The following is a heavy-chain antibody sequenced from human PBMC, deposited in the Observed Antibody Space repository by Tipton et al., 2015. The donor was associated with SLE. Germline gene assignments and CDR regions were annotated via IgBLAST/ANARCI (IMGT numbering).Heavy chain of an antibody. CDR2: ISGTSTYI. CDR3: ARDPTLTY. V-gene: IGHV3-21*06. Sequence: QLVQSGGGLVNPGGSLRLSCEASGFTFSPYAMNWVRQAPGKGLEWVSSISGTSTYIYYADSVKGRFTISRDNAKNSVYLQMNSLRGEDTAIYYCARDPTLTYWGQGTLVTVSS. J-gene: IGHJ4*02. CDR1: GFTFSPYA.